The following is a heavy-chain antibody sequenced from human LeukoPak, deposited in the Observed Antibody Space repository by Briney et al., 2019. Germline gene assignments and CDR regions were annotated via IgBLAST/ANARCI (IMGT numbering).Heavy chain of an antibody. CDR2: IHTSGSI. CDR1: GGSISGHY. CDR3: TRGSSGWYFVDN. J-gene: IGHJ4*02. V-gene: IGHV4-4*07. D-gene: IGHD6-19*01. Sequence: SSETLSLTCTVSGGSISGHYWSWIRQPAGKGLEWIGRIHTSGSIIYNPSLKSRVTMSVDTSKNQFSLKLSSVTAAATAVYYCTRGSSGWYFVDNWGQGTLVTVSS.